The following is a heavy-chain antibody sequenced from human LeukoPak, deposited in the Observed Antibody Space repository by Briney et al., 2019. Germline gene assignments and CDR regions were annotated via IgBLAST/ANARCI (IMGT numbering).Heavy chain of an antibody. V-gene: IGHV4-61*01. CDR1: GGSVSSGNYY. CDR2: IYYSRGT. Sequence: SETLSLTCTVSGGSVSSGNYYWSWIRQPPGKGLEWIGYIYYSRGTNYSPSLKSPVTISVDTSKNQFSLKLSSVTAADTAVYYCARGFGIYFYGMDVWGQGTTVTVSS. J-gene: IGHJ6*02. CDR3: ARGFGIYFYGMDV. D-gene: IGHD3-16*01.